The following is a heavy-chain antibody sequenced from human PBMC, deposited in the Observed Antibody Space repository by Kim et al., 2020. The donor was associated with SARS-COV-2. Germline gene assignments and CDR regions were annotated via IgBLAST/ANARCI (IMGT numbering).Heavy chain of an antibody. J-gene: IGHJ4*02. CDR2: TNQGESQR. V-gene: IGHV3-7*03. CDR3: AADDYGPSSF. D-gene: IGHD4-17*01. CDR1: GFSFSRYW. Sequence: GALRLPCAASGFSFSRYWMSWVRQAPGKGLEWVANTNQGESQRYYVDSVKGRFTISRDNAKNSLFLQMNNLRVEDTAVYYCAADDYGPSSFGGQGTLVIVSS.